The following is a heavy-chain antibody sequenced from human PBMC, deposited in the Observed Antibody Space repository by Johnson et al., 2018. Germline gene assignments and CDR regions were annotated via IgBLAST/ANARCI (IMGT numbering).Heavy chain of an antibody. CDR3: SKGNSKNLYYDYYAMGV. J-gene: IGHJ6*02. CDR2: INWNSGSV. Sequence: VQLVESGGGWVQPGRSLRLSCAASGFSFDDFAMHWVRQVPGKGLEWVSGINWNSGSVGYADAVKGRFTISRDNAKDSLYLQMNSLRAEDTALYYCSKGNSKNLYYDYYAMGVWGQGTTVTVAS. CDR1: GFSFDDFA. V-gene: IGHV3-9*01. D-gene: IGHD6-13*01.